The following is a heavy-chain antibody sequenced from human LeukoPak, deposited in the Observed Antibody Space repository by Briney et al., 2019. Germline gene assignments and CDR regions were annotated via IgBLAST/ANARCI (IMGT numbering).Heavy chain of an antibody. CDR1: GFPFSTCA. CDR3: ARVTGDLLFDY. CDR2: IYSGGST. V-gene: IGHV3-53*01. D-gene: IGHD4-17*01. J-gene: IGHJ4*02. Sequence: GGSLRLSCAASGFPFSTCAMSWVRQAPGKGLEWVSLIYSGGSTYYADSVKGRFTISRDNSKNTLYLQMNSLRAEDTAVYYCARVTGDLLFDYWGQGTLVTVSS.